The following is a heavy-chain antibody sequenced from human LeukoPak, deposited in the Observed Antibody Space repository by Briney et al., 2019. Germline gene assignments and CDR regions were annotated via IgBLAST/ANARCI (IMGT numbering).Heavy chain of an antibody. Sequence: ASVKVSCKPSGYTFTNYGISWVRQAPGQGLEWMGWISAYNGNTNYAQKLQGRVTMTTDTSTSTAYMELRSLRSDDTAVYYCAREGYSGSYFSAFDIWGQGTMVTVSS. CDR2: ISAYNGNT. CDR1: GYTFTNYG. D-gene: IGHD1-26*01. CDR3: AREGYSGSYFSAFDI. V-gene: IGHV1-18*01. J-gene: IGHJ3*02.